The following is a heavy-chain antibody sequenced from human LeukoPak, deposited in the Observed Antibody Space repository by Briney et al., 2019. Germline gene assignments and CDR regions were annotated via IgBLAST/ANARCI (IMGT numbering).Heavy chain of an antibody. Sequence: GGSLRLSCAASGFTGSNYRMLWVPQAPGMGLQWVTIIPYDGSKKYYADSGRGLFTISRDTSKSTLYLQMTSLRAEDTAVYYCAKDHYGSGGYPDYWGQGTLVTVSS. V-gene: IGHV3-30*18. CDR1: GFTGSNYR. CDR2: IPYDGSKK. D-gene: IGHD3-16*02. CDR3: AKDHYGSGGYPDY. J-gene: IGHJ4*02.